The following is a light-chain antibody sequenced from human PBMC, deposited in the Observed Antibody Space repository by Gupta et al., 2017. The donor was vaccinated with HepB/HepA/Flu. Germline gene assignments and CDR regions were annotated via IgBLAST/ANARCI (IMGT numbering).Light chain of an antibody. V-gene: IGLV2-14*03. CDR3: SSYTYTTTLVV. Sequence: QSALTQPASLSGSPGQSITISCTGTSSDYVSWYQQYPGKAPKLLIYNVSDRPSGVSHRVSGSKSGNTASLSISGLQTEDEAYYYCSSYTYTTTLVVFGGGTKLTVL. CDR1: SSDY. CDR2: NVS. J-gene: IGLJ2*01.